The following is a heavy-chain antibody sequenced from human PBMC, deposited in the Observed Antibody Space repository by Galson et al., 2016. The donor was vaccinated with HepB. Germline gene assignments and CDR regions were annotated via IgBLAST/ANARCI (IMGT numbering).Heavy chain of an antibody. D-gene: IGHD6-19*01. V-gene: IGHV4-4*02. CDR1: GGSITNDKW. J-gene: IGHJ3*02. CDR2: ICHTGST. CDR3: ATSLRLAGTDAFDI. Sequence: SETLSLTCAVSGGSITNDKWWHWVRQPPGKGLEWIGEICHTGSTNRNPSLKSRLTMSVDKSKNQFSLNLDSATAADTAIYYCATSLRLAGTDAFDIWGQGIMVTVSS.